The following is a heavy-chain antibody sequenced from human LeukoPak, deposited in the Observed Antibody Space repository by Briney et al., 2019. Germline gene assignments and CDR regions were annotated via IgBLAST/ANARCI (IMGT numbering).Heavy chain of an antibody. D-gene: IGHD3-3*01. Sequence: PSETLSLTCTVSGGSISSYYWSWIRQPPGKGPEWIGYIYYSGSTNYNPSLKSRVTISVDTSKNQFSLKLSSVTTADTAVYYCARRFQPYDFWSGYYAFDYWGQGTLVTVSS. V-gene: IGHV4-59*01. CDR1: GGSISSYY. J-gene: IGHJ4*02. CDR3: ARRFQPYDFWSGYYAFDY. CDR2: IYYSGST.